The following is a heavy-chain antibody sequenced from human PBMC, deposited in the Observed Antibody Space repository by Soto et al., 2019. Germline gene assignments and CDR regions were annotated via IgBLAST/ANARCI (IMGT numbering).Heavy chain of an antibody. D-gene: IGHD6-19*01. Sequence: PAETLSLPCAVSGYSISSGYYWGWIRQPPGKGLEWIGSIYHSGSTYYNPPLKSRVTISVDTSKNQFSLKLSSVTAADTAVYYCALHIQWLDEYNWLDPWGQGTLVTVSS. J-gene: IGHJ5*02. CDR3: ALHIQWLDEYNWLDP. V-gene: IGHV4-38-2*01. CDR1: GYSISSGYY. CDR2: IYHSGST.